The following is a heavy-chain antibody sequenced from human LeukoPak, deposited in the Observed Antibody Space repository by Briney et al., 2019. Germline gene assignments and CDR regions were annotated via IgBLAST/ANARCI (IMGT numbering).Heavy chain of an antibody. CDR3: AKYAYNWNAPDGFDM. CDR1: RFSFSDYD. Sequence: GGSLRLSCRASRFSFSDYDMHWVRQAPGKGLEWVAVISYDGSREHYGDSVKGRFTISRDNSESTLFLQMNGLTTDDTSVYFCAKYAYNWNAPDGFDMWGQGTMVIVSS. J-gene: IGHJ3*02. V-gene: IGHV3-30*18. CDR2: ISYDGSRE. D-gene: IGHD1-1*01.